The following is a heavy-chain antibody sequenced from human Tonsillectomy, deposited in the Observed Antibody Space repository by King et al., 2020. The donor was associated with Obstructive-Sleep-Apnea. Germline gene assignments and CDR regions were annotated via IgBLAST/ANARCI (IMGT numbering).Heavy chain of an antibody. V-gene: IGHV3-48*04. J-gene: IGHJ4*02. Sequence: VQLVESGGGLVQPGESLRLSCSVAGFTVSSSHMNWVRQAPGKGLEWVSYISRSGTTSYFADSVKGRFNISRDNAKNSLYLQMNSLRAEDTAVYYCTRGLRYSGYDLDHWGQGTLVTVSS. CDR2: ISRSGTTS. CDR3: TRGLRYSGYDLDH. CDR1: GFTVSSSH. D-gene: IGHD5-12*01.